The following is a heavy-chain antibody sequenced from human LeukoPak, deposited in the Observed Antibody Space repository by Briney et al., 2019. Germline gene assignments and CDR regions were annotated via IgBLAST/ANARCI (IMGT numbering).Heavy chain of an antibody. CDR3: VSGISLSHWHYFDY. J-gene: IGHJ4*02. CDR1: GYTFTSYA. V-gene: IGHV1-3*01. CDR2: ISAGSGNT. D-gene: IGHD2-15*01. Sequence: GASVKVSCKASGYTFTSYAMHWVRQAPGQRLEWLGWISAGSGNTKYSQKFQGRVTITRDTSASTAYMELSGLRSEDTALYYCVSGISLSHWHYFDYWGQGTLVTVSS.